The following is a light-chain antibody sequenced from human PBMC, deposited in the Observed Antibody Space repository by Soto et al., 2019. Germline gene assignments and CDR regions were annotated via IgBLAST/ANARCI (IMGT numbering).Light chain of an antibody. J-gene: IGKJ1*01. CDR1: QSISAW. CDR3: QHYNSYPWT. V-gene: IGKV1-5*01. Sequence: DIQMTQSPSILSTSVGDRVTISCRASQSISAWLAWYQQRPGQAPKRLIYDASNLESGVPSRFSGSGYGTEFTLTISGLQPDDFATYYCQHYNSYPWTFGQGTRVEIK. CDR2: DAS.